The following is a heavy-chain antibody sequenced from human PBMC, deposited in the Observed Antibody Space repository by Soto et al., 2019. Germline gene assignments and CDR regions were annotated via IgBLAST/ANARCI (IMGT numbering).Heavy chain of an antibody. Sequence: SVKVSCEASGDTFTGYSLHWVRQAPGQGLEWMGGIMPIFRTPDYAQRFQGRVTITADESTSTAYMELSGLRPDDTAVYYCARDKDRQHLGGNYYYILDVWGQGTTVTV. CDR3: ARDKDRQHLGGNYYYILDV. CDR2: IMPIFRTP. CDR1: GDTFTGYS. J-gene: IGHJ6*02. V-gene: IGHV1-69*13.